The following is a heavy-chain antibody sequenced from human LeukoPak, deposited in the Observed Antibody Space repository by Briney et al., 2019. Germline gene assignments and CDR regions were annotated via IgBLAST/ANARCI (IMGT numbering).Heavy chain of an antibody. CDR2: ISYDGSNK. D-gene: IGHD6-25*01. V-gene: IGHV3-30-3*01. Sequence: PGGSLRLSCAASGFTFSSYAMNWVRQAPGKGLEWVAVISYDGSNKYYADSVKGRFTISRDNSKNTLYLQMNSLRAEDTAVYYCARGRGTYYFDYWGQGTLVTVSS. J-gene: IGHJ4*02. CDR1: GFTFSSYA. CDR3: ARGRGTYYFDY.